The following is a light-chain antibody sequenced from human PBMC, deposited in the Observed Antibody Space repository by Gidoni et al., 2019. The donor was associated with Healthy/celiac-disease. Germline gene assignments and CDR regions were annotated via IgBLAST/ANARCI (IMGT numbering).Light chain of an antibody. Sequence: EIVLTQSPGTLSLSPGERATLSSRASQSVSSSYLAWYQQKPGQAPRLLIYGASSRATGIPDRFSGSGSGTDFTLTISRLEPEDFAVYYCQQYGSSPEYTFXXXTKLEIK. CDR1: QSVSSSY. J-gene: IGKJ2*01. CDR3: QQYGSSPEYT. V-gene: IGKV3-20*01. CDR2: GAS.